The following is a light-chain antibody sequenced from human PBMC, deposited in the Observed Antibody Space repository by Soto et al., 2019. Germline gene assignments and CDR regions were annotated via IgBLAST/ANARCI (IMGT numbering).Light chain of an antibody. V-gene: IGKV3-20*01. Sequence: EIVMKHSPATLSVSPGERATLSCRASQSVSSKLAWYQQKPGQAPRLLIYGASSRATGIPDRFSGRGSGTDFTLTISRLEPEDFAVYYCQQYGSSPPSSTFGQGTRLEIK. CDR1: QSVSSK. CDR3: QQYGSSPPSST. J-gene: IGKJ5*01. CDR2: GAS.